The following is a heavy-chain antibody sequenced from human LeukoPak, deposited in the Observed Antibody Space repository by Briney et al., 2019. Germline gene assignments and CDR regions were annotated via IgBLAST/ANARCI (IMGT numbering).Heavy chain of an antibody. CDR2: MNPNSGNT. Sequence: ASVKVSCKASGYTFTSYDINWVRQATGEGLEWMGWMNPNSGNTGYAQKFQGRVTMTRNTSISTAYMELSSLRSEDTAVYYCARPYYYDSSGYYSTWFAFDIWGQGTRVTVSS. D-gene: IGHD3-22*01. CDR3: ARPYYYDSSGYYSTWFAFDI. J-gene: IGHJ3*02. CDR1: GYTFTSYD. V-gene: IGHV1-8*01.